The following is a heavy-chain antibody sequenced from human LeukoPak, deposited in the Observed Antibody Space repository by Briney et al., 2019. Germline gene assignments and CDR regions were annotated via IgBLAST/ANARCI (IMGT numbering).Heavy chain of an antibody. D-gene: IGHD3-10*01. J-gene: IGHJ6*03. CDR3: ARVEEGYGSGRRGNFYYYYMDV. CDR1: GGSISSYY. Sequence: SETLSLTCTVPGGSISSYYWSWIRQPPGKGLEWIGYIYYSGSTNYNPSLKSRVTISVDTSKNQFSLKLSSVTTADTAVYYCARVEEGYGSGRRGNFYYYYMDVWGKGTTVTISS. V-gene: IGHV4-59*01. CDR2: IYYSGST.